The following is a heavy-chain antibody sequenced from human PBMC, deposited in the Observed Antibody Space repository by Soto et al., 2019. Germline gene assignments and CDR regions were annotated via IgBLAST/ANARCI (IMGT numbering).Heavy chain of an antibody. CDR3: ASPAQYCGGDCRDYYYYGMDV. D-gene: IGHD2-21*02. CDR1: GGTFSSYT. Sequence: QVQLVQSGAEVKKPGSSVKVSCKASGGTFSSYTISWVCQPPGKGLNGMGRTTPTLGIANYAQKFQGRATITADKSTSTAYMELSSLRSEDTAVYYCASPAQYCGGDCRDYYYYGMDVWGQGTTVTVSS. CDR2: TTPTLGIA. V-gene: IGHV1-69*02. J-gene: IGHJ6*02.